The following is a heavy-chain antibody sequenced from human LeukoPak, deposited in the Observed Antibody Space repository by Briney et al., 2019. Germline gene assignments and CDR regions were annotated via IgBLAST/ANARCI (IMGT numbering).Heavy chain of an antibody. CDR1: GYTFTGYY. J-gene: IGHJ6*02. CDR2: IIPIFGTA. Sequence: SVKVSCKASGYTFTGYYMRWVRQAPGQGLEWMGGIIPIFGTANYAQKFQGRVTITADESTSTAYMELSSLRSEDTAVYYCASLSGSYYYYGMDVWGQGTTVTVSS. D-gene: IGHD1-26*01. CDR3: ASLSGSYYYYGMDV. V-gene: IGHV1-69*13.